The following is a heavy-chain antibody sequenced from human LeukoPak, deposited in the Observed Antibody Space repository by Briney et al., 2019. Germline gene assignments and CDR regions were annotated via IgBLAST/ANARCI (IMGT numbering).Heavy chain of an antibody. Sequence: GGSLRLSCTASGFTFSSYAMSWVRQAPGKGLEWVSTISNSGGTTYYADSVKGRFTISRDDSENTLYLQMNSLRAEDTAVYYCAKATGYLLWGQGTLVTVSS. J-gene: IGHJ4*02. CDR2: ISNSGGTT. V-gene: IGHV3-23*01. D-gene: IGHD1-14*01. CDR3: AKATGYLL. CDR1: GFTFSSYA.